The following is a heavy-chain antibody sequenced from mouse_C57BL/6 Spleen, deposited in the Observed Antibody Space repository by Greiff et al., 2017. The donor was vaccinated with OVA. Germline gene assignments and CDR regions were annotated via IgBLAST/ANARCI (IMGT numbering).Heavy chain of an antibody. CDR3: ARRDYDYLFDY. Sequence: VQVVESGPELVKPGASVKISCKASGYSFTSYYIHWVKQRPGQGLEWIGWIYPGSGNTKYNEKFKGKATLTADTSSSTAYMQLSSLTSEDSAVYYCARRDYDYLFDYWGQGTTLTVSS. CDR1: GYSFTSYY. J-gene: IGHJ2*01. D-gene: IGHD2-4*01. CDR2: IYPGSGNT. V-gene: IGHV1-66*01.